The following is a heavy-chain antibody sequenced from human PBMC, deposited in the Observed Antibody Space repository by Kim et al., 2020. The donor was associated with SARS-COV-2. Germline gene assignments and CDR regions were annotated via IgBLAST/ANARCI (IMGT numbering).Heavy chain of an antibody. V-gene: IGHV3-30*18. CDR2: ISYDGSNK. CDR3: AKTPRWDIVVVDD. CDR1: GFTFSSYG. Sequence: GGSLRLSCAASGFTFSSYGMHWVRQAPGKGLEWVAVISYDGSNKYYADSVKGRFTISRDNSKNTLYLQMNSLRAEDTAVYYCAKTPRWDIVVVDDWGQGTLVTVSS. D-gene: IGHD2-15*01. J-gene: IGHJ4*02.